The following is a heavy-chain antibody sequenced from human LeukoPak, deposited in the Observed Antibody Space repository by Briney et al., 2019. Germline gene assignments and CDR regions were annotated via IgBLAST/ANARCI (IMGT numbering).Heavy chain of an antibody. Sequence: SETLSLTCAVYGGSFSGYYWSWIRQPPGKGLEWIGEINHSGSTDYNPSLQSRVTISVDTSKNQFSLKLSSVTAADTAVYYCAGDRCSGGSCYSRYYYYGMDVWGKGTTVTVSS. J-gene: IGHJ6*04. D-gene: IGHD2-15*01. CDR2: INHSGST. CDR1: GGSFSGYY. CDR3: AGDRCSGGSCYSRYYYYGMDV. V-gene: IGHV4-34*01.